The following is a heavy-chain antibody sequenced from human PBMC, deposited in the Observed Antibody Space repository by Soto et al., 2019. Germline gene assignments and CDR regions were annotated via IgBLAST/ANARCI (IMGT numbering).Heavy chain of an antibody. J-gene: IGHJ6*02. CDR3: ARPHQLRYFDWLSTAHAYFYSGMDV. V-gene: IGHV3-53*04. CDR1: GFTVSSNY. Sequence: EVQLVESGGGLVQPGGSLRLSCAASGFTVSSNYMSWVRQAPGKGLEWVSIIYSGGSTYYADSVKGRFTISRHNSKNTLYLQMNSLRPDDTAVYYCARPHQLRYFDWLSTAHAYFYSGMDVWGQGTTVTVSS. CDR2: IYSGGST. D-gene: IGHD3-9*01.